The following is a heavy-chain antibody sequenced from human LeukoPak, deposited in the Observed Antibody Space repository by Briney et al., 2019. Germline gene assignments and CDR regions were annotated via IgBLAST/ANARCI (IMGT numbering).Heavy chain of an antibody. CDR1: GFTFSAYS. Sequence: GGSLRLSCAASGFTFSAYSMNWVRQAPGKGLEWVSYISSSGGNVHYADSVKGRFTISRDTGKNSLYLQMNSLRAEDTAVYYCAKDREWLRNEIDYWGQGTLVTVSS. CDR3: AKDREWLRNEIDY. CDR2: ISSSGGNV. V-gene: IGHV3-48*01. D-gene: IGHD5-18*01. J-gene: IGHJ4*02.